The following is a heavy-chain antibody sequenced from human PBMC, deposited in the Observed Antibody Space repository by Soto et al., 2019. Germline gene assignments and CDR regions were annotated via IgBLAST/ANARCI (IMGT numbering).Heavy chain of an antibody. CDR1: GYSFSYYY. CDR2: INPNSGGT. J-gene: IGHJ4*02. Sequence: XSVKVSCKDSGYSFSYYYIHWVRQAPGQGLEWMGWINPNSGGTKYAPKFQGGVTMTRDTSITTAYMELSRLRSGDTAVYYCAKEPATAKPEGVDSWGQGTLVTVSS. V-gene: IGHV1-2*02. D-gene: IGHD1-1*01. CDR3: AKEPATAKPEGVDS.